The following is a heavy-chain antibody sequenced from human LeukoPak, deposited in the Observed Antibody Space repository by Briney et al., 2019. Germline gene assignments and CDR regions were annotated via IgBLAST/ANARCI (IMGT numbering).Heavy chain of an antibody. CDR2: IYYSGST. V-gene: IGHV4-39*07. CDR3: ARETRGMGLYDTLTGYYEPHYYYYMDV. J-gene: IGHJ6*03. Sequence: NPSETLSLTCTVSGGSISSSGYYWGWIRQPPGKGLEWIGSIYYSGSTYYNPSLKSRVTISVDTPKNQFSLKLSSVTAADTAVYYCARETRGMGLYDTLTGYYEPHYYYYMDVWGKGTTVTVSS. D-gene: IGHD3-9*01. CDR1: GGSISSSGYY.